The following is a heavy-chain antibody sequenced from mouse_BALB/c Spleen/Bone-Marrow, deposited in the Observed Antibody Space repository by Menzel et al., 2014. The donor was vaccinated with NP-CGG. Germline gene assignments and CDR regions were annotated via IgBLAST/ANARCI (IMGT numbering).Heavy chain of an antibody. Sequence: DVMLVESGGGLEQHGGSLKLSCAASRFDFSRYWMSWVRPAPGKGLEWIGEINPDSSTINYTPSLKDKFIISRDNAKNTQYLQMRKVRSEDTALYYCARRSYYGNLFVWGAGTTVTGSS. CDR2: INPDSSTI. CDR1: RFDFSRYW. CDR3: ARRSYYGNLFV. D-gene: IGHD1-1*01. V-gene: IGHV4-1*02. J-gene: IGHJ1*01.